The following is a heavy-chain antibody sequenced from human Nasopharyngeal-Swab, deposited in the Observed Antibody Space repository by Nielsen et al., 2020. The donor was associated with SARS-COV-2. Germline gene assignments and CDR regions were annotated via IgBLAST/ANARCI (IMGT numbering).Heavy chain of an antibody. Sequence: GESLKISCAVSGFTFSSSWMDWVRQAPGRGLEWVASIKHDGSEKYYVDSVKGRFTISRDNAKNSLYLQMNSLRAEDTTVYYCARGGWYFDFWGRGTLVTVSS. J-gene: IGHJ2*01. CDR3: ARGGWYFDF. CDR1: GFTFSSSW. V-gene: IGHV3-7*04. CDR2: IKHDGSEK.